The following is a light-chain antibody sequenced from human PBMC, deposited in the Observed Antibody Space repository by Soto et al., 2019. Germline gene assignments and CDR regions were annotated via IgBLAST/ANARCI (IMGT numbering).Light chain of an antibody. V-gene: IGKV2-24*01. CDR3: MQAKQFPYT. Sequence: DIVVTQTPLSSPVTLGQPASISCRSSESLVHSDGTAYLSWFHQRPGQPPRLLIYHISNRFSGVPDRFSGSGAWTDFTLKISRVEDEDVGVYYYMQAKQFPYTFGQGTKLEIK. CDR2: HIS. J-gene: IGKJ2*01. CDR1: ESLVHSDGTAY.